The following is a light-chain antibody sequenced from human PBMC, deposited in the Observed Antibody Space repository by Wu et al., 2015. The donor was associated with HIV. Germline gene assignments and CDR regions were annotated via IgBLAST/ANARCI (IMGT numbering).Light chain of an antibody. CDR2: GAS. V-gene: IGKV3D-15*01. CDR1: QSVSSN. Sequence: EIVMTQSPATLSVSPGERATLSCRASQSVSSNLAWYQQKPGQAPRLLIYGASTRAADIPDRFSGSGSGTDFSLTISRLEPEDSAVYYCHQYGSGYLYKFGQGTKLEIK. J-gene: IGKJ2*01. CDR3: HQYGSGYLYK.